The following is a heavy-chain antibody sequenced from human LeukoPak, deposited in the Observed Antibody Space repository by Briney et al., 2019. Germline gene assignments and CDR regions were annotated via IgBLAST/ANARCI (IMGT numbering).Heavy chain of an antibody. Sequence: SETLSLTCAVYGGSFSGYYWSWIRQPPGKGLEWIGEINLSGSTNYNPSLKSRVTISVDTSKNQFSLKLSSVTAADTAVYYCARVTMVRGAARGFDYWGQGTLVTVSS. CDR1: GGSFSGYY. V-gene: IGHV4-34*01. CDR3: ARVTMVRGAARGFDY. J-gene: IGHJ4*02. CDR2: INLSGST. D-gene: IGHD3-10*01.